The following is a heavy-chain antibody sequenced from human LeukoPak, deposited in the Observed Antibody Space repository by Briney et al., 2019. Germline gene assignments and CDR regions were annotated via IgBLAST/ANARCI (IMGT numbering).Heavy chain of an antibody. CDR1: GFTFDDYA. Sequence: GGSLRLSCAASGFTFDDYAMHWVRQAPGKGLEWVSGISWNSGSIGYADSVKGRFTISRDNAKNSQYLQMNSLRAEDTALYYCAKDATHWYFDLWGRGTLVTVSS. V-gene: IGHV3-9*01. J-gene: IGHJ2*01. CDR2: ISWNSGSI. CDR3: AKDATHWYFDL.